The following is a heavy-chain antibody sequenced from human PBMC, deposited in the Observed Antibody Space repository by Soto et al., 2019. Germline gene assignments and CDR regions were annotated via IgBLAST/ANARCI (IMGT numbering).Heavy chain of an antibody. V-gene: IGHV3-23*01. CDR2: ISGSGGST. D-gene: IGHD3-10*01. CDR1: GFTFSSYA. J-gene: IGHJ6*02. Sequence: GGSLRLSCAASGFTFSSYAMSWVRQAPGKGLEGVSAISGSGGSTYYADSVKGRFTISRDNSKNTLYLQMNSLRAEDTAVYYCAKDSAYYYGSGSYYKTPGYYGMDVWGQGTTVTVS. CDR3: AKDSAYYYGSGSYYKTPGYYGMDV.